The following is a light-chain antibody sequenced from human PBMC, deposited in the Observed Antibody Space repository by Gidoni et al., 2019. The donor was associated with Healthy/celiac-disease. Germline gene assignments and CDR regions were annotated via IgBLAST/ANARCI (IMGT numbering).Light chain of an antibody. CDR3: SSYTSSSRV. V-gene: IGLV2-14*01. CDR1: SSDVGGYNY. Sequence: QTALTQPAPVSRSPGQSTTIPCTGTSSDVGGYNYVSWYQQHPGKAPKLMIYDVSNRPSGVSNRFSGSKSGNTASLTISGLQAEDEADYYCSSYTSSSRVFGGGTKLTVL. CDR2: DVS. J-gene: IGLJ3*02.